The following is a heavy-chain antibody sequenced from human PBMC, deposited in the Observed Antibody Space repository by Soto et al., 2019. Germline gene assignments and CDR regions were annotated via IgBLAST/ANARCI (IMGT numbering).Heavy chain of an antibody. V-gene: IGHV3-30-3*01. J-gene: IGHJ3*02. CDR2: ISYDGSNK. D-gene: IGHD3-10*01. CDR1: GFTFSSYA. Sequence: GGSLRLSCAASGFTFSSYAMHWVRQAPGKGLEWVAVISYDGSNKYYADSVKGRFTISRDNSRNTLYLQMNSLRAEDTAVYYCARDPYYYGSGSYDAFDIWGQGTMVTVSS. CDR3: ARDPYYYGSGSYDAFDI.